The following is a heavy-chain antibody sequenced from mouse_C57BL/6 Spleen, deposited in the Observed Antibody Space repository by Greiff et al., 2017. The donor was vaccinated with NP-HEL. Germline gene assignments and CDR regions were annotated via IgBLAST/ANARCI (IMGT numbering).Heavy chain of an antibody. CDR3: ARHYYGSSYYFDY. CDR1: GYTFTSYW. J-gene: IGHJ2*01. Sequence: QVQLKQPGAELVKPGASVKLSCKASGYTFTSYWMQWVKQRPGPGLEWIGEIDPSDSYTNYNQKFKGKATLTVDTSSSTAYMQLSSLTSEDSAVYYCARHYYGSSYYFDYWGQGTTLTVSS. D-gene: IGHD1-1*01. V-gene: IGHV1-50*01. CDR2: IDPSDSYT.